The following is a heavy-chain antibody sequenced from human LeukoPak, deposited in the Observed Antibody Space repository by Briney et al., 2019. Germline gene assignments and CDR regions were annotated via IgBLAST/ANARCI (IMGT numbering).Heavy chain of an antibody. CDR2: INPNSGGT. CDR3: ARDPPDDSSGYYASGDY. Sequence: GASVKVSCKASGYTFTGYYMHWVRQAPGQGLEWIGWINPNSGGTNYAQKFQGRVTMTRDTSISTAYMELSRLRSDDTAVYYCARDPPDDSSGYYASGDYWGQGTLVTVSS. CDR1: GYTFTGYY. V-gene: IGHV1-2*02. D-gene: IGHD3-22*01. J-gene: IGHJ4*02.